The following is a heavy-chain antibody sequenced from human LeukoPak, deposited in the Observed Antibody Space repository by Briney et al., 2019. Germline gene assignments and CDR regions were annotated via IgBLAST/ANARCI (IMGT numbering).Heavy chain of an antibody. CDR1: GFTFSSYG. CDR2: ISYDGSNK. Sequence: PGRSLRLSCAASGFTFSSYGMHWVRQAPGKGLEWVAVISYDGSNKYYADSVKGRFTISRDNSKNTLYLQMNSLRAEDTAVYYCAKESLHVVWGQGTLATVSS. V-gene: IGHV3-30*18. J-gene: IGHJ4*02. D-gene: IGHD2-15*01. CDR3: AKESLHVV.